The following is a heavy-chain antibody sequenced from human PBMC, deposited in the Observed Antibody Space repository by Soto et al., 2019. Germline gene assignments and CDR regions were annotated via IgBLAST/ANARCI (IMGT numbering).Heavy chain of an antibody. D-gene: IGHD2-8*01. J-gene: IGHJ4*01. Sequence: SGTLSLTCAVSGVSITSSAHSWSWIRQHPGKGLEWIGYIYYDGTAYHNPALKSRVNMSVETSKNQFSLKLNSVTAADTAVYYCARVGLNGNSRTYFDYWGQGPPVTVSS. CDR3: ARVGLNGNSRTYFDY. CDR1: GVSITSSAHS. CDR2: IYYDGTA. V-gene: IGHV4-31*11.